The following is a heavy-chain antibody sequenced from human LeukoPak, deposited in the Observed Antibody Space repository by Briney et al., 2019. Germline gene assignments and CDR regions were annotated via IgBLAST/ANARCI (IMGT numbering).Heavy chain of an antibody. D-gene: IGHD3-22*01. CDR1: GFTFSDYS. Sequence: GGSLRLSCAASGFTFSDYSMNWVRQAPGKGLEWVAVISYDGSNKYYADSVKGRFTISRDNSKNTLYLQMNSLRAEDTAVYYCAKEAFDSSGSSDYWGQGTLVTVSS. CDR3: AKEAFDSSGSSDY. J-gene: IGHJ4*02. V-gene: IGHV3-30*18. CDR2: ISYDGSNK.